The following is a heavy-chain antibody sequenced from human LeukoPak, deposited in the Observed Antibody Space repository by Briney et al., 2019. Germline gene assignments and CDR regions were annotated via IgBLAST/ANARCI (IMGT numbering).Heavy chain of an antibody. Sequence: GGSLRLSCAASGFTFDDYAVHWVRQAPGKGLEWVSGISWDSGSIGYADSVKGRFTTSRDTAKPPMYLQMNSLTAEDMALYYCAKEGDTAMAPLHLWGRGTLVTVSS. CDR3: AKEGDTAMAPLHL. CDR1: GFTFDDYA. J-gene: IGHJ2*01. V-gene: IGHV3-9*03. CDR2: ISWDSGSI. D-gene: IGHD5-18*01.